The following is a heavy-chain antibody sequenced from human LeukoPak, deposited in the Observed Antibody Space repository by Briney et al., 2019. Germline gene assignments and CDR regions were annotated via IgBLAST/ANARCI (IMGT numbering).Heavy chain of an antibody. V-gene: IGHV3-7*03. Sequence: GGSLRLSCAASGFTFSGYWMSWVRQAPGKGLEWVATIKQDESEKTYVDSVEGRFTSSRDNAKSSLFLQMDSLRAEDTAVYYCARGGSGWYTYWGQGTLVTVSS. D-gene: IGHD6-19*01. J-gene: IGHJ4*02. CDR3: ARGGSGWYTY. CDR1: GFTFSGYW. CDR2: IKQDESEK.